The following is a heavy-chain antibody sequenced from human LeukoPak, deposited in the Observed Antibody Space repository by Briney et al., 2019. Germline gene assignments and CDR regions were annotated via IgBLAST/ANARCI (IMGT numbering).Heavy chain of an antibody. V-gene: IGHV3-74*01. CDR2: IHSDGSST. D-gene: IGHD5/OR15-5a*01. CDR1: GFTFSSYW. Sequence: DPGGSLRLSCVASGFTFSSYWMHWVRQAPGKGLVWVSRIHSDGSSTNCADSVKGRHTISRDNAKNTLFLRMNSLRAEDTAVYYCARGGSTYFQHWGQGTLVTVSS. CDR3: ARGGSTYFQH. J-gene: IGHJ1*01.